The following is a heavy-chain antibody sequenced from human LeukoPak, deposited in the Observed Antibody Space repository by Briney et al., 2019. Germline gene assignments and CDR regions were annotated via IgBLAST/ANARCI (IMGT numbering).Heavy chain of an antibody. CDR2: ISWNGGRI. CDR1: GFTFGDYA. V-gene: IGHV3-9*03. D-gene: IGHD6-13*01. CDR3: AKDEYSSPHGAFDI. Sequence: GGSMRLSCAASGFTFGDYALHWVRQTPGKGLEWVSGISWNGGRIGYADSVEGRFTISRDNAKNSLYLQMNSLRVEDMAFYYCAKDEYSSPHGAFDIWGQGTMVTVSS. J-gene: IGHJ3*02.